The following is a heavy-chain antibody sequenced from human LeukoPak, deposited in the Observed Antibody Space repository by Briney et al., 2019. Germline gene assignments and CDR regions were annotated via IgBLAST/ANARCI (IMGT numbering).Heavy chain of an antibody. D-gene: IGHD1-26*01. Sequence: GGSLRLSCAASGFTFSSYAMSWVRQAPGKGLEWVSAISGSGGSTCYADSVKGRFTISRDNSKNTLYLQMNSLRAEDTAVYYCAKTESRSGSYYSLFGDWGQGTLVTVSS. CDR1: GFTFSSYA. V-gene: IGHV3-23*01. CDR3: AKTESRSGSYYSLFGD. CDR2: ISGSGGST. J-gene: IGHJ4*02.